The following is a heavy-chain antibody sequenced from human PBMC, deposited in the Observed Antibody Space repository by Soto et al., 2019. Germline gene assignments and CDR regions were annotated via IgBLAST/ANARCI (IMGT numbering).Heavy chain of an antibody. CDR2: IYWDDDK. CDR1: GFSLSTSGVG. D-gene: IGHD6-6*01. Sequence: QITLKESGPTLVKPTQTLTLTCTFSGFSLSTSGVGVGWIRQPPGKALEWLALIYWDDDKRYSPSLKSRLTTTNDPSKTQVVLTETNMHPLATATYYSAPSVSARPPRCPWFDPWGQGTLVTVSS. V-gene: IGHV2-5*02. CDR3: APSVSARPPRCPWFDP. J-gene: IGHJ5*02.